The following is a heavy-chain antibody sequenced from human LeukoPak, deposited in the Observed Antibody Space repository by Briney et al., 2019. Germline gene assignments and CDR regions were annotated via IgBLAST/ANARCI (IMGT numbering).Heavy chain of an antibody. CDR2: ISGDESDT. CDR1: GYNFTNYW. V-gene: IGHV5-51*01. Sequence: GESLKISCKGSGYNFTNYWIGWVRQMPGKGLEWRGIISGDESDTRYSRSFQGQVTISADQSISTTYFPSSSPEAPGTASYYFARHWRDGDSRSLDYWGQGTLVTVSS. D-gene: IGHD4-17*01. J-gene: IGHJ4*02. CDR3: ARHWRDGDSRSLDY.